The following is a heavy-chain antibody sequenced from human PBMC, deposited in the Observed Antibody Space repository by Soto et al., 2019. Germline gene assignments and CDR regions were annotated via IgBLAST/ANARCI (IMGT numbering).Heavy chain of an antibody. V-gene: IGHV3-48*04. J-gene: IGHJ1*01. CDR1: GFTFSSYA. D-gene: IGHD1-7*01. CDR2: ISSSSSTI. CDR3: ELGGF. Sequence: PGGSLRLSCAASGFTFSSYAMSWVRQAPGKGLEWVSYISSSSSTIYYADSVKGRFTISRDNAKNSLFLQMNSLRAEDPAVYYCELGGFRGQGTLVTVSS.